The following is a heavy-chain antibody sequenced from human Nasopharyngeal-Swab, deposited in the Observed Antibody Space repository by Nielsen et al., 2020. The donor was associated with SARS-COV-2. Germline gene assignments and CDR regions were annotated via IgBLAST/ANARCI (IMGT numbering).Heavy chain of an antibody. J-gene: IGHJ6*02. V-gene: IGHV1-2*06. CDR3: ARDENFWSSPGRGLDV. Sequence: ASVKVSCKASGYTFTGYYIHWVRQAPGQGLEWMGRINPNSGGTNYAQKFQGRVTMTRDTSISTAYMELSRLRSDDTAVYYCARDENFWSSPGRGLDVWGQGTTVTVSS. CDR2: INPNSGGT. CDR1: GYTFTGYY. D-gene: IGHD3-3*01.